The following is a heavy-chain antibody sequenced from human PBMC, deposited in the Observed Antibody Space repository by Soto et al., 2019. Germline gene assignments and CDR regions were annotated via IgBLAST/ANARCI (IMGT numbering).Heavy chain of an antibody. J-gene: IGHJ6*03. CDR1: GGSISSSSYY. D-gene: IGHD1-26*01. CDR3: ARHIGFSKLHLYYMDV. V-gene: IGHV4-39*01. Sequence: PSETLSLTCTASGGSISSSSYYWGWIRQPPGKGLEWIGSIYYSGSTYYNPSLKSRVTISVDTSKNQFSLKLSSVTAADTAVYYCARHIGFSKLHLYYMDVWGKGTTVTVSS. CDR2: IYYSGST.